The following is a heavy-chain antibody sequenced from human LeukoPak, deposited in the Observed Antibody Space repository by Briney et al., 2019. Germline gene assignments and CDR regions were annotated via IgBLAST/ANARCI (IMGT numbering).Heavy chain of an antibody. V-gene: IGHV4-4*07. D-gene: IGHD2/OR15-2a*01. CDR2: VYSNGNT. CDR1: GDSVSTYS. CDR3: ARDFSSKNWFDT. J-gene: IGHJ5*02. Sequence: SETLSLTCTVFGDSVSTYSWSRIRQPAGEGLEWIGRVYSNGNTNYNPSLKSRVTLSTDRSKNQVSLKLTSVTAAGTATYYCARDFSSKNWFDTWGQGTLVTVSS.